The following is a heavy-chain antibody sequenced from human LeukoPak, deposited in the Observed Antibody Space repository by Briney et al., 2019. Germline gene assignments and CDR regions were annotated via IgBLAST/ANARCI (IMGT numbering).Heavy chain of an antibody. CDR2: ISGSGGST. V-gene: IGHV3-23*01. CDR1: GFTFSSYA. CDR3: AKDQSWGSYFSEYYYYYMDV. D-gene: IGHD1-26*01. Sequence: GGSLRLSCAASGFTFSSYAMSWVRQAPGKGLEWVSAISGSGGSTYYADSVKGRFTISRDNSKNTLYLQMNSLRAEDTAVYYCAKDQSWGSYFSEYYYYYMDVWGKGPTVTVSS. J-gene: IGHJ6*03.